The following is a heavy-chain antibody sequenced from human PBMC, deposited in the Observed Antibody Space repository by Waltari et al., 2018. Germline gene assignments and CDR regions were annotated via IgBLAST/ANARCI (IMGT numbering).Heavy chain of an antibody. CDR3: AREGIGFNNWFDP. V-gene: IGHV3-74*01. D-gene: IGHD6-13*01. J-gene: IGHJ5*02. Sequence: EVQLVESGGGLIQPGGSLRLSCAASGFTFSSYWMHWVRQAPGKGLVWVSRINSDGSSTSYADSVKGRFTISRDNAKNTLYLQKTSLRAEDTAVYYCAREGIGFNNWFDPWGQGTLVTVSS. CDR2: INSDGSST. CDR1: GFTFSSYW.